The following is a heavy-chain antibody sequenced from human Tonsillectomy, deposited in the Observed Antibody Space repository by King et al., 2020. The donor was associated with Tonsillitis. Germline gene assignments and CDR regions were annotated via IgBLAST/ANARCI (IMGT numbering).Heavy chain of an antibody. V-gene: IGHV3-9*01. Sequence: VQLVESGGGLVQPGRSLRLSCAASGFTFDDYAMHWVRQAPGKGLEWVSGISWNSGSIGYADSVKGRFTISRDNAKNSLYLQMNSLRAEDTALYYCAKVIGIASMTTVTLFYYYGMDVWGQGTTVTVSS. CDR3: AKVIGIASMTTVTLFYYYGMDV. CDR1: GFTFDDYA. D-gene: IGHD4-11*01. J-gene: IGHJ6*02. CDR2: ISWNSGSI.